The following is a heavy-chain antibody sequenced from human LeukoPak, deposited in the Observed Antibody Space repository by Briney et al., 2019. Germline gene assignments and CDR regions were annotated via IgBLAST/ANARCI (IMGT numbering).Heavy chain of an antibody. Sequence: SSETLSLTCTVSGGSISSYYWSWIRQPAGKGLEWIGRIDTSGNTNYKPSLKSRVTMSVDTSKNQFSLKLSSVTAADTAVYYCARDITGGLDYWGQGTLVTVSS. D-gene: IGHD1-14*01. CDR2: IDTSGNT. CDR1: GGSISSYY. CDR3: ARDITGGLDY. J-gene: IGHJ4*02. V-gene: IGHV4-4*07.